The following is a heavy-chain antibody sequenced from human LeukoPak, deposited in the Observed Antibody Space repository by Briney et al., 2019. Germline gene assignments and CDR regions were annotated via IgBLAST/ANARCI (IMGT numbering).Heavy chain of an antibody. J-gene: IGHJ4*02. CDR1: RFTFGTYA. D-gene: IGHD2-15*01. Sequence: PGGSLRLSCVASRFTFGTYALNWVRQAPGKGLEWVSAISSNGDITYYADSVRGRFTISRDNSKNTVFLQMNSLRADDTAVYYCATVKRDCSGGTCYSYDYWGQGTLVTVSS. CDR3: ATVKRDCSGGTCYSYDY. V-gene: IGHV3-23*01. CDR2: ISSNGDIT.